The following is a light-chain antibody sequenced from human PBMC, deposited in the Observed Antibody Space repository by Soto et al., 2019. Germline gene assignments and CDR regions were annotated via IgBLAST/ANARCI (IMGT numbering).Light chain of an antibody. J-gene: IGLJ1*01. V-gene: IGLV2-14*01. CDR3: SSDTSTNTLV. Sequence: QSALTQPASVSGSPGQSITISCTGTSSDIGGYDYVSWYQQHPGKAPKFIIYEVSNRPSGVSNRFSGSKSGNTASLTISGLQAEDEAEYYCSSDTSTNTLVFGTGTKVTVL. CDR2: EVS. CDR1: SSDIGGYDY.